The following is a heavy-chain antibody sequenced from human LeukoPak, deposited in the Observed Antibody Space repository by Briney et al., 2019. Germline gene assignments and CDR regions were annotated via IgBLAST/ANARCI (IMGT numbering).Heavy chain of an antibody. CDR2: VYYSGIT. V-gene: IGHV4-59*01. CDR1: GSSISTYY. D-gene: IGHD4-17*01. J-gene: IGHJ4*02. CDR3: AREGDYSNFDH. Sequence: PSETLSLTCTVSGSSISTYYWSWIQQPPGKGLKWIGYVYYSGITNSNPSLTRRVTIEVDTSKNQFSLRLRSVTAADTAVYYCAREGDYSNFDHWGQGILVTVSS.